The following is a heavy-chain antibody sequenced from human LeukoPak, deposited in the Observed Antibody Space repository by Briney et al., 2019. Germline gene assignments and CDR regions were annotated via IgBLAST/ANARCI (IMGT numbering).Heavy chain of an antibody. Sequence: GGSLRLSCAASGFTFSSYGMHGVRQAPGKGLEWVAVISYDGSNKYYADSVKGRFTISRDNSKNTLYLQMNSLRAEDTAVYYCAKDWLYGSGSDYGPHDAFDIWGQGTMVTVSS. D-gene: IGHD3-10*01. J-gene: IGHJ3*02. CDR1: GFTFSSYG. CDR3: AKDWLYGSGSDYGPHDAFDI. V-gene: IGHV3-30*18. CDR2: ISYDGSNK.